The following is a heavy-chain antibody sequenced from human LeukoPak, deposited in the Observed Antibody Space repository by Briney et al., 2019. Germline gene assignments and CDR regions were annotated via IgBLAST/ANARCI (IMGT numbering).Heavy chain of an antibody. V-gene: IGHV3-66*01. CDR3: ARGPGGYHNT. D-gene: IGHD5-12*01. CDR2: IYSGGST. J-gene: IGHJ4*02. Sequence: GGSLRLSCAASEFSVGSNYMTWVRQPPGKGLEWVSLIYSGGSTYYADSVKGRFTISRDNSKNTLYHQMNSLRAEDTAVYYCARGPGGYHNTGGQGTLVTVSS. CDR1: EFSVGSNY.